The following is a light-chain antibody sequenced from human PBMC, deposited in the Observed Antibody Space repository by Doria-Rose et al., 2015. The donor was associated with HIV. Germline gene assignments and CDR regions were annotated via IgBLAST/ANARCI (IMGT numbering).Light chain of an antibody. J-gene: IGKJ4*01. Sequence: TQSPSSLSASVGDRVTITCRASQGISTYLAWWQQKPGKVPKLLIYAASTLQSGVPSRFSGSGSVTDFTLTISCLQSEDFATYYCQQYYSYPPLTFGGGTKVEIK. CDR3: QQYYSYPPLT. CDR2: AAS. V-gene: IGKV1-8*01. CDR1: QGISTY.